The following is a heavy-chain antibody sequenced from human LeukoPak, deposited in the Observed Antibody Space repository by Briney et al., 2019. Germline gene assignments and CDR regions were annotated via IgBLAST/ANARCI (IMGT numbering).Heavy chain of an antibody. Sequence: SETLSLTCTVSGGSISSGGYYWSWIRQPPGKGLEWIGYIYHSGSTYYNPSLKSRVTISVDRSKNQFSLKLSSVTAADTAVYYCAREANRYSSSSEADYWGQGTLVTVSS. J-gene: IGHJ4*02. D-gene: IGHD6-6*01. CDR1: GGSISSGGYY. CDR3: AREANRYSSSSEADY. V-gene: IGHV4-30-2*01. CDR2: IYHSGST.